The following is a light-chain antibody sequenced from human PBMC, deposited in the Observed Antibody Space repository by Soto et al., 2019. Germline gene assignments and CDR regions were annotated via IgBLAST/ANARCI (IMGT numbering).Light chain of an antibody. CDR2: EVT. Sequence: SVLTQPASVSGSPGQSITISCTGTSSDIGGYKHVSWYQQHPGKAPKLMIYEVTNRPSGVSYRFSGSKSGNTASLTISGLQAEDEADYYCSSYTTSSTQVFGTGTKATVL. CDR3: SSYTTSSTQV. CDR1: SSDIGGYKH. J-gene: IGLJ1*01. V-gene: IGLV2-14*01.